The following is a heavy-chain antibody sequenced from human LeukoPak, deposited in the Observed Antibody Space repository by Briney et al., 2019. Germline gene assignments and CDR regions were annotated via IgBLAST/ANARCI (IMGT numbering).Heavy chain of an antibody. J-gene: IGHJ4*02. CDR2: ITSGGDYI. CDR3: ARGHYDVLAASYKWTPDY. CDR1: GFTFNTFN. Sequence: GGSLRLSCAASGFTFNTFNMNWVRQAPGKWLEWVSSITSGGDYIYYADSVKGRFTTSRDNAKNSLSLQLNSLRVEDTAVYYCARGHYDVLAASYKWTPDYWGQGTLVTVSS. D-gene: IGHD3-9*01. V-gene: IGHV3-21*01.